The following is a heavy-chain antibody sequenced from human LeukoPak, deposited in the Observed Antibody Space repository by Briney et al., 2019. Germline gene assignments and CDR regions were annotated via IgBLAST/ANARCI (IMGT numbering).Heavy chain of an antibody. CDR2: IYPGDAYT. CDR1: GYSFTSYW. D-gene: IGHD3-9*01. Sequence: GESLKISCKGSGYSFTSYWIGWVRQMPGKGVVCTGIIYPGDAYTRYSPSSQGQVTSTANKSISTAYLQWSSLEARDTAMYYGAISILGDYSGEGTLVTASS. J-gene: IGHJ4*02. CDR3: AISILGDY. V-gene: IGHV5-51*01.